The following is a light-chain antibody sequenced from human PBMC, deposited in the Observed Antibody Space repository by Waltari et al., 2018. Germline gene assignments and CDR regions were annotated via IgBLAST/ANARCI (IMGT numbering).Light chain of an antibody. J-gene: IGKJ4*01. Sequence: EIVLTPSPGTLSLSPGERATLSCRASQTVTYNFLNWYQQKPGPAPRLLIHGASSRATGIPDRFSGSGSGTDFTLTISRLEPDDFAVYYCQQYDGLVLTFGGGTKVEI. CDR3: QQYDGLVLT. CDR1: QTVTYNF. V-gene: IGKV3-20*01. CDR2: GAS.